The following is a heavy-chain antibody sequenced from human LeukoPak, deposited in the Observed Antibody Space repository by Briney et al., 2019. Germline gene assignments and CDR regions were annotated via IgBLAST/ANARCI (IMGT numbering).Heavy chain of an antibody. V-gene: IGHV1-24*01. J-gene: IGHJ6*02. CDR3: ATDWGGAAKGVFWVKNYYYYGMDV. CDR1: GYTLTELS. D-gene: IGHD3-16*01. CDR2: FDPEDGET. Sequence: ASVTVSCTVSGYTLTELSMHWVRQAPGKGLEWMGGFDPEDGETIYAQKFQGRVTMTEDTSTDTAYMELSSLRSEDTAVYYCATDWGGAAKGVFWVKNYYYYGMDVWGQGTTVTVSS.